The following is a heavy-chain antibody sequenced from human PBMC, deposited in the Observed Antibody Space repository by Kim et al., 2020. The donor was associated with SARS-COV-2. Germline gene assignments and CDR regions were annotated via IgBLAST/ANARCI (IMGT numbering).Heavy chain of an antibody. J-gene: IGHJ3*02. CDR3: ARGRKPRYGYAYDI. CDR2: IYSSGST. Sequence: SETLSLTCSVSGDSIIDYYWSWIRQPPGKELEFIGYIYSSGSTTYSPSLKSRVTMSVDTSTNHFSLTLNSVTAADTALYFCARGRKPRYGYAYDIWGQGT. CDR1: GDSIIDYY. D-gene: IGHD1-26*01. V-gene: IGHV4-4*09.